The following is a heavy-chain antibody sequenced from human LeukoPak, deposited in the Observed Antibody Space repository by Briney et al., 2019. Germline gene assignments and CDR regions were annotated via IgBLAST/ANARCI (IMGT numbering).Heavy chain of an antibody. V-gene: IGHV4-38-2*02. CDR2: IYHSGST. CDR1: GYSISSGYY. D-gene: IGHD1-26*01. Sequence: SETLSLTCTVSGYSISSGYYWGWIRQPPGKGLEWIGSIYHSGSTYYNPSLKSRVTISVDTSKNQFSLKLSSVTAADTAVYYCARRRVGANLFDYWGQGTLVAVSS. CDR3: ARRRVGANLFDY. J-gene: IGHJ4*02.